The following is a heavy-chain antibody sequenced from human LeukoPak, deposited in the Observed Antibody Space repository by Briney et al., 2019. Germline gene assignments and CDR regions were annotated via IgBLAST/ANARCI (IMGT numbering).Heavy chain of an antibody. D-gene: IGHD3-3*01. CDR3: ARGRTLRFLEWFVFDY. V-gene: IGHV3-66*02. CDR1: GFTVSSNY. J-gene: IGHJ4*02. Sequence: PGGSLRLSCAASGFTVSSNYMSWVRQAPGKGLEWVSVIYSGRSTYYADSVKGRFTISRDNSKNTLYLQMNSLRAEDTAVYYCARGRTLRFLEWFVFDYWGQGTLVTVSS. CDR2: IYSGRST.